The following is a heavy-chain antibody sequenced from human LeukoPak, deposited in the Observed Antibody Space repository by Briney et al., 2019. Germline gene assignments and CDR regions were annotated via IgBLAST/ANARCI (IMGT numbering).Heavy chain of an antibody. CDR2: ISSSGSTI. CDR3: ARDTSGYSSGWYRYFDL. D-gene: IGHD6-19*01. J-gene: IGHJ2*01. CDR1: GFTFSSYE. V-gene: IGHV3-48*03. Sequence: GGALRLSCAASGFTFSSYEMNWVRQAPGKGLEWVSYISSSGSTIYYADSVKGRFTISRDNAKNSLYLQMKSLRAEDTAVYYCARDTSGYSSGWYRYFDLWGRGTLVTVSS.